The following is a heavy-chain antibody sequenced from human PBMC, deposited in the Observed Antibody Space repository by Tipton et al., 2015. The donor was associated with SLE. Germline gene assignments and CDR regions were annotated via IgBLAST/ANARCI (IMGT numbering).Heavy chain of an antibody. D-gene: IGHD7-27*01. CDR2: IYHSGST. V-gene: IGHV4-38-2*01. Sequence: TLSLTCAVSGYSISSGYYWGWIRQPPGKGLEWIGSIYHSGSTYYNPSLKSRVTISVDTSKNQFSLKLRSVTAADTAVYYCARGRGPWGYWGQGTLVTVSS. J-gene: IGHJ4*02. CDR3: ARGRGPWGY. CDR1: GYSISSGYY.